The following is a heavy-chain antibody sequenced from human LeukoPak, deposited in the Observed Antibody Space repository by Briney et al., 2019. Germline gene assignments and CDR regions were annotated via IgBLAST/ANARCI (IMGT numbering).Heavy chain of an antibody. CDR3: AKSMDILTGYLWSLDY. CDR1: GFTFSSYG. J-gene: IGHJ4*02. V-gene: IGHV3-30*02. D-gene: IGHD3-9*01. Sequence: GGSLRLSCGASGFTFSSYGMHWVRQGPGKGLEWEAFIRHDGSKKYHADSVKGRFTISRDNSKNTLYLQMNSLRAEDTAVYYCAKSMDILTGYLWSLDYWGQGTLVTVSS. CDR2: IRHDGSKK.